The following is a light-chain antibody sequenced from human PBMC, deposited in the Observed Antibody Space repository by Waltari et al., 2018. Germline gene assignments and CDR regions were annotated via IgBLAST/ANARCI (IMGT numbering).Light chain of an antibody. CDR2: DAS. J-gene: IGKJ1*01. Sequence: EIVLTQSPATLSLSPGDRATLSCRASPSIGTFLAWLQQKPGQAPSLLIYDASYRATDIPARFSGAGSGTDVTLTISSLEPEDFAVYFCQQRSDWPRTFGQGTRVEIK. V-gene: IGKV3-11*01. CDR1: PSIGTF. CDR3: QQRSDWPRT.